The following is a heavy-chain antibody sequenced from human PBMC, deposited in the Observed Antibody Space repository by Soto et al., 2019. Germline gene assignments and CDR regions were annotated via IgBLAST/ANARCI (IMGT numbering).Heavy chain of an antibody. CDR2: TYYRSKWYN. Sequence: QVQLHQSGPGLVKPSQTLSLTCAISGDSVSSNSAAWNWIRQSPSRGLEWLGRTYYRSKWYNDYEVSVKSRIIINLDTSKNEFSLQLNSVTPEDTAVYFCARHTPGQEVTRDYYYGMDVWGQGTTVTVSS. CDR1: GDSVSSNSAA. V-gene: IGHV6-1*01. CDR3: ARHTPGQEVTRDYYYGMDV. J-gene: IGHJ6*02. D-gene: IGHD3-3*01.